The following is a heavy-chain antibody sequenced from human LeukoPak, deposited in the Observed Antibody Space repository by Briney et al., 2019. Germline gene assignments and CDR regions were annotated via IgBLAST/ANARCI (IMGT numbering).Heavy chain of an antibody. D-gene: IGHD3-10*01. CDR1: GFSFSSHG. CDR3: ARKSASGNYPLDY. J-gene: IGHJ4*02. V-gene: IGHV3-23*01. CDR2: ISPRADIT. Sequence: GGSLRLSCAASGFSFSSHGMNWVRQAPGKGLEWISGISPRADITYYADSVKGRFTISRDNAKNTVFLQMSSLRAEDTALYYCARKSASGNYPLDYWGQGTLVTVSS.